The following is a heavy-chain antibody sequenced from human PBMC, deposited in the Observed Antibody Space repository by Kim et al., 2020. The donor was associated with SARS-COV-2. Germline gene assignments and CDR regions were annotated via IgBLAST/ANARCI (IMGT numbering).Heavy chain of an antibody. J-gene: IGHJ4*02. Sequence: NPSRKSRVTRSVVPSKIQFSLKLSSVTAADTAVYYCARDWISSSWYYFDYWGQGTLVTVSS. D-gene: IGHD6-13*01. CDR3: ARDWISSSWYYFDY. V-gene: IGHV4-31*02.